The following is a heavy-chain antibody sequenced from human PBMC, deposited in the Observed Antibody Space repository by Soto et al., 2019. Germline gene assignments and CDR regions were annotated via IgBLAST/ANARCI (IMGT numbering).Heavy chain of an antibody. CDR1: GYTFTSYG. CDR3: ARSTPYDYYYGMDV. D-gene: IGHD1-1*01. CDR2: ISAYNGNT. Sequence: ASVKVSCKASGYTFTSYGINWVRQAPGQGLEWMGWISAYNGNTNYAQKLQGRVTMTTDTSTSTAYMELRSLRSDDTAVYYCARSTPYDYYYGMDVWGQGTTVTVSS. J-gene: IGHJ6*02. V-gene: IGHV1-18*04.